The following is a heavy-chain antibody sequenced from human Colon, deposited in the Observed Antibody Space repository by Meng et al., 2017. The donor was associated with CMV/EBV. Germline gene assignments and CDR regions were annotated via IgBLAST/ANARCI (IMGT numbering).Heavy chain of an antibody. Sequence: GESLKISCAASGFTSSVYAMTWVRQAPGKGLEWVSAITGSGANTYYAHSVKGRFTISRDNSKNTVYLQMDSLRVEDTAVYYCAKGSLEWLYYGMDVWGQGTTVTVSS. CDR3: AKGSLEWLYYGMDV. D-gene: IGHD3-3*01. CDR1: GFTSSVYA. CDR2: ITGSGANT. J-gene: IGHJ6*02. V-gene: IGHV3-23*01.